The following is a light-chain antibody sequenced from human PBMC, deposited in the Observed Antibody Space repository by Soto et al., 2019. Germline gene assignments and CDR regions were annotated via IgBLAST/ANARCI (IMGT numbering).Light chain of an antibody. Sequence: EIVLTQPRRTPSLSPGERATLSCRASQSVSSSYLAWYQQKPGQAPRLLIYGASSRATGIPDRFSGSGSGTDFTLTISRLEPEDFAVYYCQQYGSSPRITFGQGTRLEIK. J-gene: IGKJ5*01. CDR2: GAS. CDR1: QSVSSSY. CDR3: QQYGSSPRIT. V-gene: IGKV3-20*01.